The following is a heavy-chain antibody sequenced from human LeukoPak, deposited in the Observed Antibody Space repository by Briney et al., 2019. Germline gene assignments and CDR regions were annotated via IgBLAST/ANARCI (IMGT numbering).Heavy chain of an antibody. CDR2: IYYSGST. D-gene: IGHD2-8*01. J-gene: IGHJ4*02. CDR3: ARVGVDCTNGVCYSGLDY. Sequence: SETLSLTCTVSGGSISSSSYYWGWIRQPPGKGLEWIGSIYYSGSTYYNPSLKSRVTISVDTSKNQFSLKLSSVTAADTAVYYCARVGVDCTNGVCYSGLDYWGQGTLVTVSS. V-gene: IGHV4-39*07. CDR1: GGSISSSSYY.